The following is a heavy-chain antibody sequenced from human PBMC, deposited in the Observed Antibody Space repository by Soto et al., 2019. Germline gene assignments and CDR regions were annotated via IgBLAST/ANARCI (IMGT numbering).Heavy chain of an antibody. V-gene: IGHV4-30-4*01. CDR1: GGSISSGDYY. CDR3: ARGADIVVVPAALDY. J-gene: IGHJ4*02. D-gene: IGHD2-2*01. Sequence: SLSLTCTVSGGSISSGDYYWSWIRQPPGKGLEWIGYIYYSGSTYYNPSLKSRVTISVDTSKNQFSLKLSSVTAADTAVYYCARGADIVVVPAALDYWGQGTLVTVYS. CDR2: IYYSGST.